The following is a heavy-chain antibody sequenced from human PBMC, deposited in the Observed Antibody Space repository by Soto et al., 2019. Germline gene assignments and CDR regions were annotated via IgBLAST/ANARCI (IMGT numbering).Heavy chain of an antibody. CDR3: ARGYCTSTICDPWFDP. CDR2: IYPGDSDT. CDR1: GYSFTSYW. Sequence: GESLKISCTGVGYSFTSYWIGWVRQMPGKGLEWMGIIYPGDSDTRYSPSFQGQVTISVDKSITTAYLQWNSLKASDAAMYYCARGYCTSTICDPWFDPWGQGTLVTVYS. J-gene: IGHJ5*02. V-gene: IGHV5-51*01. D-gene: IGHD2-2*01.